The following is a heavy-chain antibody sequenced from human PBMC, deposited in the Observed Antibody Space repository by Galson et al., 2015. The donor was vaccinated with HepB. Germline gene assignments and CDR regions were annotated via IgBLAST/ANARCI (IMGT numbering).Heavy chain of an antibody. CDR2: IKQDGSEK. D-gene: IGHD7-27*01. CDR1: GFTFSSYW. V-gene: IGHV3-7*03. CDR3: ARMGLDKRPKQTGFLFDY. J-gene: IGHJ4*02. Sequence: SLRLSCAASGFTFSSYWMSWVRQAPGKGLEWVANIKQDGSEKYYVDSVKGRFTISRDNAKNSLYLQMNSLRAEDTAVYYCARMGLDKRPKQTGFLFDYWGQGTLVTVPS.